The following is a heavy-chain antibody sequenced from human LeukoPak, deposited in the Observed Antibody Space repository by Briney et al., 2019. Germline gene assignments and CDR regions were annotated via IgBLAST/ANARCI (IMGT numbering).Heavy chain of an antibody. J-gene: IGHJ4*02. CDR1: GFTFSSHW. CDR3: ARARWYSFDY. V-gene: IGHV3-74*01. CDR2: DGSST. Sequence: GGSLRLSCAVSGFTFSSHWMFWVRQAPGKGLVWVSSDGSSTSYTDSVKGRFTISRGNVKNTLYLQMNSLRAEDTAVYYCARARWYSFDYWGQGTLVTVSS. D-gene: IGHD5-24*01.